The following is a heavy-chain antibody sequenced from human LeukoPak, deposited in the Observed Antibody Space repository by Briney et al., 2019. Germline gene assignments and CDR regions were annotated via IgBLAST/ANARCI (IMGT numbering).Heavy chain of an antibody. Sequence: PGGSLRLSCAASGFTFSSYEMNWVRQAPGKGLEWVSYISSSGSTIYYADSVKGRFTISRDNAKNSLYLQMNSLRAEDTAVYYCARVDYSDTYYYYYYMDVWGKGTTVTVSS. CDR1: GFTFSSYE. CDR2: ISSSGSTI. J-gene: IGHJ6*03. D-gene: IGHD4-11*01. CDR3: ARVDYSDTYYYYYYMDV. V-gene: IGHV3-48*03.